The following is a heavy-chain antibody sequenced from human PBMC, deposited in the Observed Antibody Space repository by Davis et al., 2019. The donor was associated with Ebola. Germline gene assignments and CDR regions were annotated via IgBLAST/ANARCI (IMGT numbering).Heavy chain of an antibody. Sequence: SVKVSCKASGGTFSSYAISWVRQAPGQGLEWMGGIIPIFGTANYAQKFQGRVTITADESTSTAYMELSSLRSEDTAVYYCARVRDYYDSSGSPPGYYYYMDVWGKGTTVTVSS. CDR3: ARVRDYYDSSGSPPGYYYYMDV. D-gene: IGHD3-22*01. CDR2: IIPIFGTA. CDR1: GGTFSSYA. V-gene: IGHV1-69*13. J-gene: IGHJ6*03.